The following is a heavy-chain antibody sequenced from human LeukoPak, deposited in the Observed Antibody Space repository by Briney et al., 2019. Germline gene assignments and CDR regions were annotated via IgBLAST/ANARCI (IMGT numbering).Heavy chain of an antibody. V-gene: IGHV7-4-1*02. D-gene: IGHD3-22*01. Sequence: ASVKVSCKASGYTFSSYDINWVRQAPGQGLEWMGWINTNTGNPTYAQGFTGRFVFSLDTSVSTAYLQISSLKAEDTAVYYCAREVDYYDSSGYFWDDYWGQGTLVTVSS. CDR2: INTNTGNP. CDR3: AREVDYYDSSGYFWDDY. J-gene: IGHJ4*02. CDR1: GYTFSSYD.